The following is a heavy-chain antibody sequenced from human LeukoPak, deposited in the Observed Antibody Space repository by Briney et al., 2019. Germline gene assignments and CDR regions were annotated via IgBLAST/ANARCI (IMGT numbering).Heavy chain of an antibody. CDR1: GFTFSSYA. J-gene: IGHJ5*02. V-gene: IGHV3-30-3*01. CDR2: ISYDGSNK. Sequence: GGSLRLSCAASGFTFSSYAMHWVRQAPGKGLEWVAVISYDGSNKYYADSVKGRFTISRDNSKNTLYLQMNSLRAEDTAVYYCARPSRYSGYGSNWFDPWGQGTLVTVSS. CDR3: ARPSRYSGYGSNWFDP. D-gene: IGHD5-12*01.